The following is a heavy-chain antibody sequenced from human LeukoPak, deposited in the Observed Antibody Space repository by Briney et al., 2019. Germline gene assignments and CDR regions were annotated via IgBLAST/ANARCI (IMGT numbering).Heavy chain of an antibody. J-gene: IGHJ6*03. Sequence: SETLSLTCAVSGGSISSYYWSWIRQPPGKGLEWIGYIYYSGSTNYNPSLKSRVTISVDTSKNQFTLKVSSVTAADTAVYYCARAPGNDYYPYYYMDVWGKGTTVTVSS. CDR1: GGSISSYY. V-gene: IGHV4-59*01. D-gene: IGHD4/OR15-4a*01. CDR3: ARAPGNDYYPYYYMDV. CDR2: IYYSGST.